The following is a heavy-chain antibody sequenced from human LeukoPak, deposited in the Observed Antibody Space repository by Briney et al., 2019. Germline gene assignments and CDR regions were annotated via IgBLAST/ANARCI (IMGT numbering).Heavy chain of an antibody. CDR3: ARVGQGEWFFDL. Sequence: GGSLRLSCAAFGFVFSNYWMHWVRQAPGKGLVWVSRIKTDGSTITYADSVKGRFTISGDNAMNTLYLQMNSLGAEDTAVYYCARVGQGEWFFDLWGRGTLVTVSS. J-gene: IGHJ2*01. CDR2: IKTDGSTI. CDR1: GFVFSNYW. V-gene: IGHV3-74*01. D-gene: IGHD1-26*01.